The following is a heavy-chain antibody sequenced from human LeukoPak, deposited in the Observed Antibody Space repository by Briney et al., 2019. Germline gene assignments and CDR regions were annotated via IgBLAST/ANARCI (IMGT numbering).Heavy chain of an antibody. V-gene: IGHV7-4-1*02. Sequence: APVKVSCKASGYTFITYGINRVRQAPGQGLEWMGWINPNIGNPMYAQGFTGRFVFSLDTSVSTAYLQISSLKAEDTAVYYCARPSGTIFGVVTPFDYWGQGTLVTVSS. CDR2: INPNIGNP. CDR3: ARPSGTIFGVVTPFDY. J-gene: IGHJ4*02. D-gene: IGHD3-3*01. CDR1: GYTFITYG.